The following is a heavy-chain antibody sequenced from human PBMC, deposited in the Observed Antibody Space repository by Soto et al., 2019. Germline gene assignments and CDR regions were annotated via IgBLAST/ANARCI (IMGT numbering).Heavy chain of an antibody. Sequence: QVQLQESGPGLVRPSQTLSLTCTVSGGSISTDHYHWTWIRQAPGKGLEWIGYIHYSGSIQFNPSLQMRVSMSVDTSKNLFSLGLSSVTAADTAVYFCAREDDGGDRDYYGLDVWGQGTTVTVSS. CDR3: AREDDGGDRDYYGLDV. CDR1: GGSISTDHYH. J-gene: IGHJ6*02. D-gene: IGHD2-21*02. CDR2: IHYSGSI. V-gene: IGHV4-30-4*01.